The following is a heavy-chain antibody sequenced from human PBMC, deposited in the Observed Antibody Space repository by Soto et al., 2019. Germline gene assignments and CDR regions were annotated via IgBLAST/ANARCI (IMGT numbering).Heavy chain of an antibody. J-gene: IGHJ6*02. V-gene: IGHV1-69*12. CDR1: GGSLSNYG. CDR2: IIPVFGTP. CDR3: ARGDATKIVVTTYYAMYV. D-gene: IGHD3-22*01. Sequence: QVQLVQSGAEVKKPGSSVKVSCKASGGSLSNYGISWVRQAPGQGLEWMGAIIPVFGTPNYAQKFQDRVTITADESTTTVYMEVRSLTSEDTAVYSCARGDATKIVVTTYYAMYVWGQGTTVTVSS.